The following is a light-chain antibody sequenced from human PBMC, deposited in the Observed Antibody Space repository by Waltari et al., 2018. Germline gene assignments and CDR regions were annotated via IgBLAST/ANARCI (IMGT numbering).Light chain of an antibody. CDR2: DVS. J-gene: IGKJ2*01. Sequence: EIVLTQAPATLSLSPGERATLSCRTSQSIADYLAWYQQKPGQSPRLLIYDVSNRVTGTPVRFSGSGSGTDFTLTITSLEPEDFAVYYCQQRSNWPRFSFGQGTKLEIK. CDR1: QSIADY. V-gene: IGKV3-11*01. CDR3: QQRSNWPRFS.